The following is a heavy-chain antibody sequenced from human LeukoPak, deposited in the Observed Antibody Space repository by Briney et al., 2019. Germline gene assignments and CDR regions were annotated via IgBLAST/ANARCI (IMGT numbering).Heavy chain of an antibody. J-gene: IGHJ6*03. Sequence: SETLSLTCTVSGGSITGYYWSWIRQPPGKGLEWIGYVFYSGGTLYNPSLKSRVAISVDTSKTQFSLKLTSVTAADTAVYYCVRDRGPNYYYYYYMDVWGKGTTVTVSS. V-gene: IGHV4-59*12. CDR3: VRDRGPNYYYYYYMDV. CDR2: VFYSGGT. CDR1: GGSITGYY.